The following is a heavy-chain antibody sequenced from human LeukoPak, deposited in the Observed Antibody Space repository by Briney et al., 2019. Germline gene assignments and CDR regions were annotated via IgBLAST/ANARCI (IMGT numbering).Heavy chain of an antibody. CDR2: INTNTGNP. J-gene: IGHJ4*02. Sequence: ASVKVSCKASGYTFTSYAMNWVRQAPGQGLEWMGWINTNTGNPTYAQGFTGRFVFSLDTSVSTAYLQISSLKAEDTAVYYCARDLGIRITKESYYYDSSGYYGVVYYFDYWGQGTLVTVSS. V-gene: IGHV7-4-1*02. CDR3: ARDLGIRITKESYYYDSSGYYGVVYYFDY. D-gene: IGHD3-22*01. CDR1: GYTFTSYA.